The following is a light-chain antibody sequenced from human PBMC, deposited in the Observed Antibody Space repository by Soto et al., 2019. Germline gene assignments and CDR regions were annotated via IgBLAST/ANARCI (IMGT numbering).Light chain of an antibody. CDR3: SLYTSSSTVV. CDR1: SSDVGGYNY. J-gene: IGLJ2*01. Sequence: QSVLTQPASVSGSPGQSITISCTGTSSDVGGYNYVSWYQQHPGKAPKLMIYEVSNRPSGVSNRFSGSKSGNTPSLTISGLQAEDEDDYYCSLYTSSSTVVFGGGTQLTVL. CDR2: EVS. V-gene: IGLV2-14*01.